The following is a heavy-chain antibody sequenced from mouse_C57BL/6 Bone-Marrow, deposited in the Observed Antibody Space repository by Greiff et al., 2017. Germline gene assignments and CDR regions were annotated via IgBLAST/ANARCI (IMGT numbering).Heavy chain of an antibody. J-gene: IGHJ2*01. CDR1: GFSLSTFGMG. V-gene: IGHV8-8*01. Sequence: QVTLKESGPGILQPSQTLSLTCSFSGFSLSTFGMGVGWIRQPSGKGLEWLAPIWWDDAMSYNPALTSRLTLSKDTPKNQVFLKIAHVDTADTATYYCARTHSCYYGSSLDYWGQGTTLTVSS. D-gene: IGHD1-1*01. CDR3: ARTHSCYYGSSLDY. CDR2: IWWDDAM.